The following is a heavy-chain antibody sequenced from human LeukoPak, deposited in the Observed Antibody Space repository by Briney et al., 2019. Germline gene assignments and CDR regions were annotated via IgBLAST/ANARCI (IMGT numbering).Heavy chain of an antibody. CDR3: ARGDDSSGYVYFQH. Sequence: SQTLSLTCAVSGGSISSGGYSWSWIRQPPGKGLEWLGYIYHSGSTYYNPSLKSRVTISVDRSKNQFSLKLSSVTAADTAVYYCARGDDSSGYVYFQHWGQGTLVTVSS. CDR1: GGSISSGGYS. D-gene: IGHD3-22*01. V-gene: IGHV4-30-2*01. J-gene: IGHJ1*01. CDR2: IYHSGST.